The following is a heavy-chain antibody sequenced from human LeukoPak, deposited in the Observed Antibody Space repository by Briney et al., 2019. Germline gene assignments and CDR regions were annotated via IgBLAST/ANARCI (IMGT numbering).Heavy chain of an antibody. CDR2: IYYSGSA. CDR1: GGSISSYY. V-gene: IGHV4-59*01. Sequence: PSETLSLTCTVSGGSISSYYWNWIRQPPGKGLEWIGNIYYSGSANYNPSLKSRVTISVDTSKNQFSLKLSPVTAADTAVYYCARVGVDYSGNIIKYFFDYWGQGTLVTVSS. J-gene: IGHJ4*02. D-gene: IGHD4-23*01. CDR3: ARVGVDYSGNIIKYFFDY.